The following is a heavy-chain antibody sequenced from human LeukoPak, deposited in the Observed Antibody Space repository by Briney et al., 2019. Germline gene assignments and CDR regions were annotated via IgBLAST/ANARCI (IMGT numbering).Heavy chain of an antibody. CDR3: ARGPPYYYDSSGTFDY. J-gene: IGHJ4*02. CDR2: INHSGST. V-gene: IGHV4-34*01. D-gene: IGHD3-22*01. Sequence: SETLSLTCAVYGGSFSGYYWSWIRQPPGKGLEWIGEINHSGSTNYNPSLKSRVTISVDTSKNQSSLKLSSVTAADTAVYYCARGPPYYYDSSGTFDYWGQGTLVTVSS. CDR1: GGSFSGYY.